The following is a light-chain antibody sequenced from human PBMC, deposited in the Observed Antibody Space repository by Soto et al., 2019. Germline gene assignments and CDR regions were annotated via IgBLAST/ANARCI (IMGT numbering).Light chain of an antibody. Sequence: AIQLTQSPSALSASVGDRVSITCRASQGISSALAWYQQKPGKAPKLLIYDASSLESGVPSRFSGSGSGTDFTLTISSLQPEDFATYYCQQFNSYPFTFGQGTKLEIK. J-gene: IGKJ2*01. CDR2: DAS. CDR3: QQFNSYPFT. CDR1: QGISSA. V-gene: IGKV1-13*02.